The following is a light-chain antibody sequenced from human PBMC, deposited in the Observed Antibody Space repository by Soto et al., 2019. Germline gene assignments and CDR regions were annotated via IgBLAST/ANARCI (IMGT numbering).Light chain of an antibody. J-gene: IGKJ1*01. V-gene: IGKV3-11*01. CDR3: QQRSKWPSWT. CDR2: DAS. CDR1: QSVSSY. Sequence: EIVLTQSPATLSLSPGERATLSCRASQSVSSYLAWYQQKPGQAPRLLIYDASNRATGIPARFSGSGSGTDFTLTISSLEPEDFAVYYCQQRSKWPSWTFGLGTKVDIK.